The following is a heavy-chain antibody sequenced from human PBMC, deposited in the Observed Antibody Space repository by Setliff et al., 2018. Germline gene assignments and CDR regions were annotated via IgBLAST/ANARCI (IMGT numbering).Heavy chain of an antibody. V-gene: IGHV1-69*05. CDR2: IIPSFGPP. CDR1: GGTFYTDS. J-gene: IGHJ3*02. CDR3: ARELIDGYDAFDI. Sequence: SVKVSCKASGGTFYTDSLNWVRQAPGQGLEWLGGIIPSFGPPTYAPKFQGRVTITTDTSSTTVYMELSSLRSEDSAVYYCARELIDGYDAFDIWGQGTMVTVSS. D-gene: IGHD6-13*01.